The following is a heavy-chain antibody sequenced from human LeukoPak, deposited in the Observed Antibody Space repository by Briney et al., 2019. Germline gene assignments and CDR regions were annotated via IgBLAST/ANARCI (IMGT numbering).Heavy chain of an antibody. J-gene: IGHJ4*02. CDR2: ISYDGSNK. D-gene: IGHD3-9*01. CDR1: GFTFSSYG. V-gene: IGHV3-30*18. Sequence: RSGGSLRLSCAASGFTFSSYGMHWVRQAPGKGLEWVAVISYDGSNKYYADSVKGRFTISRVNSKNTLYLQMNSLRAEDTAVYYCAKIPSHYDILTGFIQVAPHWGQGTLVTVSS. CDR3: AKIPSHYDILTGFIQVAPH.